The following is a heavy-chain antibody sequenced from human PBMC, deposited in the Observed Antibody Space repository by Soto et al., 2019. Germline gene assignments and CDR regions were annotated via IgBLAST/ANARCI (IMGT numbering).Heavy chain of an antibody. J-gene: IGHJ4*01. V-gene: IGHV3-23*01. CDR2: ISGSGVST. CDR1: GCTFSSYA. CDR3: ANYCPQPYYDSNSGYFKN. Sequence: PGGSLRLSCAASGCTFSSYAMSWVRQAPGKGLGWVSAISGSGVSTYYADSGKGRFTISRDNSKNTLYLQMNSLRAEDTAVYYCANYCPQPYYDSNSGYFKNWGQGTMVTV. D-gene: IGHD3-22*01.